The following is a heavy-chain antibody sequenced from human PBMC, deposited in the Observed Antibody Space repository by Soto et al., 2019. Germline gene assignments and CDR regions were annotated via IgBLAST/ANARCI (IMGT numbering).Heavy chain of an antibody. CDR1: GFTFSSHG. Sequence: QVQLVQSGGGVVQPGTSLRLSCAGSGFTFSSHGIHWVRQAPGKGLEWLAVIWYDGTQKYYGDSVEGRFTISRDNSKNTVYLQMGSLGAEDTAVYYCAKDYCGGAGDYNGCFDYWGQGTLVTVSS. CDR2: IWYDGTQK. J-gene: IGHJ4*02. D-gene: IGHD2-21*01. V-gene: IGHV3-33*06. CDR3: AKDYCGGAGDYNGCFDY.